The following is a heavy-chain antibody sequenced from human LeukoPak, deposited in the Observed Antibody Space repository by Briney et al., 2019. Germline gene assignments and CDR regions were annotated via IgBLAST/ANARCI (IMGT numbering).Heavy chain of an antibody. CDR2: IYYNGST. D-gene: IGHD3/OR15-3a*01. V-gene: IGHV4-39*01. CDR1: GGSISSSSYY. CDR3: ARQTGSGLFILP. Sequence: PSETLSLTCTVSGGSISSSSYYWGWIRQPPGKGLEWIGSIYYNGSTYYNPSLKSRVTISVDTSKNQFSLRLTSVTAADTAVYYCARQTGSGLFILPGGQGTLVTVSS. J-gene: IGHJ4*02.